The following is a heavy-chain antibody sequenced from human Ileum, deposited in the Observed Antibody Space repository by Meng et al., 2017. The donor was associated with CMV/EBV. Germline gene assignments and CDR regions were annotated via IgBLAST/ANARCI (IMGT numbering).Heavy chain of an antibody. CDR2: INSEGSHT. J-gene: IGHJ4*02. CDR3: AREGGIL. CDR1: GFTFSKHW. Sequence: GESLKISCAASGFTFSKHWMHWVRQVPGKGLVWVSYINSEGSHTTYADSVRGRFTISRDNSKNTLYLQMNSLRAEDTAVYYCAREGGILWGQGTLVTVSS. D-gene: IGHD3-3*02. V-gene: IGHV3-74*01.